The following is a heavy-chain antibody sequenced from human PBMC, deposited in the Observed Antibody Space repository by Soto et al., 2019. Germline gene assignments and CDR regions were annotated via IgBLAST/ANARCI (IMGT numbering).Heavy chain of an antibody. V-gene: IGHV1-18*01. Sequence: ASVKVSCKTSGYNFNTYGINWVRQAPGQGLELMGWISAYDGNTNYAQKLQGRVTLTTDTSTSTAYMELRSLRSDDTAVYYCARVEAAAGTWWFDPWGQGTLVTVSS. CDR1: GYNFNTYG. D-gene: IGHD6-13*01. CDR3: ARVEAAAGTWWFDP. CDR2: ISAYDGNT. J-gene: IGHJ5*02.